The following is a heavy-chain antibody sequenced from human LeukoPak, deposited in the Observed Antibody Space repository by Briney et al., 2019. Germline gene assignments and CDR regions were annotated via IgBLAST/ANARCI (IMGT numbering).Heavy chain of an antibody. V-gene: IGHV3-7*04. CDR3: AGGVYYYYFYMDV. CDR2: IKQDGSEK. CDR1: GFTFSRYW. J-gene: IGHJ6*03. Sequence: GGSLRLSCAASGFTFSRYWMSWVRQAPGKGLEWVANIKQDGSEKYYVDSVMGRFTISRDNAKNSLYLQMNSLRAEDTAVYYCAGGVYYYYFYMDVWGKGTTVTVSS.